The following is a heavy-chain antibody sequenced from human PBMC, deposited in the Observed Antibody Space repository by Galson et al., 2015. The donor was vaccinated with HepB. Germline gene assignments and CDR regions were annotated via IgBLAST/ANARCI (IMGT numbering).Heavy chain of an antibody. J-gene: IGHJ4*02. Sequence: GASGFTFSTYAMHWVRQAPGKGLEWVTIISYDGSNKYYADSVKGRFTISRDNSKNTLYLQMNSLRTEDTAVYYCARGRRDGAAPSKYWGQGTLVTVSS. CDR1: GFTFSTYA. CDR2: ISYDGSNK. CDR3: ARGRRDGAAPSKY. D-gene: IGHD3-10*01. V-gene: IGHV3-30-3*01.